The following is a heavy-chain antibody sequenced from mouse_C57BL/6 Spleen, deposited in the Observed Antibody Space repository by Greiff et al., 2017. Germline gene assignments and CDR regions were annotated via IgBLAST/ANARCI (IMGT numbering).Heavy chain of an antibody. CDR1: GYTFTDYE. CDR2: IDPETGGT. Sequence: QVQLKQSGAELVRPGASVTLSCKASGYTFTDYEMHWVKQTPVHGLEWIGAIDPETGGTAYNQKFKGKAILTADKSSSTAYMELRSLTSEDSAVYYCTGYGNYVGWYFDVWGTGTTVTVSS. CDR3: TGYGNYVGWYFDV. J-gene: IGHJ1*03. D-gene: IGHD2-1*01. V-gene: IGHV1-15*01.